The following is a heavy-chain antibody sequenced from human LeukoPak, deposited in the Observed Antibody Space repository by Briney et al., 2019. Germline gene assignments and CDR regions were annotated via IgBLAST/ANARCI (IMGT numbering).Heavy chain of an antibody. CDR2: ISSSGRTI. CDR3: ARYCTFRTCSGTRFDS. J-gene: IGHJ4*02. V-gene: IGHV3-48*04. Sequence: GGSLRLSCAASRFTFSTYWMHWVRQAPGKGLEWVSYISSSGRTIYYADSVKGRFTISRDTANNSLYLQMYSLTAEDTALYYCARYCTFRTCSGTRFDSWGPGTLVTVSS. D-gene: IGHD1-1*01. CDR1: RFTFSTYW.